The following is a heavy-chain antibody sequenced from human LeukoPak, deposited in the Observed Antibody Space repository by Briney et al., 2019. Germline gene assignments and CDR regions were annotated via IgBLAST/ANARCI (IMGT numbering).Heavy chain of an antibody. Sequence: VKVSCKASGYTFTSYDINWVRQATGQGLEWMGWMNPNSGNTGYAQKFQGRVTMTRNTTISTAYMELSSLRSEGTAVYYCARGRWGNDYGDEGYWGQGTLVTVSS. CDR2: MNPNSGNT. V-gene: IGHV1-8*01. CDR3: ARGRWGNDYGDEGY. D-gene: IGHD4-17*01. CDR1: GYTFTSYD. J-gene: IGHJ4*02.